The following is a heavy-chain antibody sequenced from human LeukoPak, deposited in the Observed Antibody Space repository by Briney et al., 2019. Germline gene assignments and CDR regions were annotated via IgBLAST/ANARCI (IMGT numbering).Heavy chain of an antibody. CDR2: INHSGST. D-gene: IGHD3-3*01. Sequence: SETLSLTCAVYGVSFSGYYWSWIRQPPGKGLEWIGEINHSGSTNYNPSLRSRVTISVDTSKNHFSLKLSSVTAADTAVYYCARGDYDFWSGYYFSFDYWGQGTLVTVSS. J-gene: IGHJ4*02. V-gene: IGHV4-34*01. CDR3: ARGDYDFWSGYYFSFDY. CDR1: GVSFSGYY.